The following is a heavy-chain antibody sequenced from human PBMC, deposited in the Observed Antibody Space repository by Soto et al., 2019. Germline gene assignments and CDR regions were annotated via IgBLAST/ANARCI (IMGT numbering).Heavy chain of an antibody. V-gene: IGHV4-4*07. CDR3: VRDGTKNLRDWFDP. J-gene: IGHJ5*02. CDR1: CASLIGYY. D-gene: IGHD1-1*01. CDR2: IYATGSS. Sequence: PSETLSLTGNVSCASLIGYYWIWIRQSPGKGLECIGRIYATGSSDYNPSLKSRITISVDMSKKQFSLTLRSVTAADTAMYYCVRDGTKNLRDWFDPWGQGILVTVSS.